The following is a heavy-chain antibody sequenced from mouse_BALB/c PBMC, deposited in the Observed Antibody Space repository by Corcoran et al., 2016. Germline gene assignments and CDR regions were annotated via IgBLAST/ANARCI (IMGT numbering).Heavy chain of an antibody. CDR1: GFNIKDTY. CDR2: IDPANGNT. CDR3: ARWDWYFDV. V-gene: IGHV14-3*02. Sequence: EVQLQQSGAELVKPGASVKLSCTASGFNIKDTYMHWVKQRPEQGLEWIGRIDPANGNTKYDTKFQGKATIKADTSSNTAYLQLSSLTSEDTAVYYCARWDWYFDVWGAGTTVTVSS. J-gene: IGHJ1*01.